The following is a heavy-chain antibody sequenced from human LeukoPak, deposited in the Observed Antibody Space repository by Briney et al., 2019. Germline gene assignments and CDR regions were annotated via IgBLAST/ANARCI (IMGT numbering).Heavy chain of an antibody. CDR2: INPNSGGT. CDR3: ARSGSTTGTARGSHFDY. J-gene: IGHJ4*02. V-gene: IGHV1-2*02. Sequence: ASVKVSCKASGYTFTGYSMHWVRQAPGQGLEWVAWINPNSGGTNYAQKFQGRVTMTRDTSISTAYMELSRLRSDDTAVYYCARSGSTTGTARGSHFDYWGQGTLVTVSS. D-gene: IGHD1-1*01. CDR1: GYTFTGYS.